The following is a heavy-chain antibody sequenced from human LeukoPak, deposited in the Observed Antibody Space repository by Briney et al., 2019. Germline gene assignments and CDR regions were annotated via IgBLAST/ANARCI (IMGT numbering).Heavy chain of an antibody. J-gene: IGHJ5*02. CDR2: INPNSGGT. CDR3: ARLRDFDDSSGYSPDWFDP. Sequence: ASVKVSCKASGYTFTGYYMHWVRQAPGQGLEWMGWINPNSGGTNYAQKFQGRVTMTRDTSISTAYMELSRLRSDDTAVYYCARLRDFDDSSGYSPDWFDPWGQGTLVTVSS. CDR1: GYTFTGYY. D-gene: IGHD3-22*01. V-gene: IGHV1-2*02.